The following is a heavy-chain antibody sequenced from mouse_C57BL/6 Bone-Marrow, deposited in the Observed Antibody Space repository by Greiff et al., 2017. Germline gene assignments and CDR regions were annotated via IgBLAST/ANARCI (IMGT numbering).Heavy chain of an antibody. V-gene: IGHV1-52*01. J-gene: IGHJ3*01. CDR1: GYTFTSYW. D-gene: IGHD3-2*02. CDR3: ARGTSGYVWFAY. CDR2: IDPSDSET. Sequence: VQLQQPGAELVRPGSSVKLSCKASGYTFTSYWMHWVKQRPIQGLEWIGNIDPSDSETHYNQKFKDKATLTVDKSTSTAYMQLSSLTSEDSAVYDCARGTSGYVWFAYWGQGTLVTVSA.